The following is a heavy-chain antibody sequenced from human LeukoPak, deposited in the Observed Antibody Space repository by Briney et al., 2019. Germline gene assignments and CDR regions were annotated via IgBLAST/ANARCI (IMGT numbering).Heavy chain of an antibody. D-gene: IGHD6-6*01. J-gene: IGHJ5*02. CDR2: IYHSGST. CDR3: ARERFSLAARINWFDP. Sequence: SETLSLTCTVSGGSISSGGYYWSWIRQPPGKGLEWIGYIYHSGSTYYNPSLKSRVTISVDRSKNQFSLKLSSVTAADTAVYYCARERFSLAARINWFDPWGQGTLVTVSS. CDR1: GGSISSGGYY. V-gene: IGHV4-30-2*01.